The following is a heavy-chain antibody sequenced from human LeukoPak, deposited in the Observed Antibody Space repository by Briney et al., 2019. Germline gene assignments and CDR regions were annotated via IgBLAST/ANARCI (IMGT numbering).Heavy chain of an antibody. CDR1: GFTFNTYA. J-gene: IGHJ6*02. D-gene: IGHD3-16*01. Sequence: GGSLRLSCSASGFTFNTYAMKWARQAPGKGLEWVASINHNGNVNYYVDSVKGRFTISRDNAKNSLYLQMSNLRAEDTAVYFCARGGGLDVWGQGATVTVSS. CDR3: ARGGGLDV. V-gene: IGHV3-7*03. CDR2: INHNGNVN.